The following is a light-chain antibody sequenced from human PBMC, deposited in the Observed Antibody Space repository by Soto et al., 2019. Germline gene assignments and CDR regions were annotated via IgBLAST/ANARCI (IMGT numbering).Light chain of an antibody. V-gene: IGKV3-15*01. Sequence: EIVMTQSPGTLSVSPGERATLSCRASQSVSSNLAWYQQKPGQAPRLLIYGASTRATGIPARFSGSGSGTEFTPTTISLQSEDFSVYYCQQYNKWPPRTFGQGTKVEIK. CDR2: GAS. CDR1: QSVSSN. CDR3: QQYNKWPPRT. J-gene: IGKJ1*01.